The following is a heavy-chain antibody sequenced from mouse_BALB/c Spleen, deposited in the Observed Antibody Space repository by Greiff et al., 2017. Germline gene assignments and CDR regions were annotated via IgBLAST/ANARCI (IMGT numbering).Heavy chain of an antibody. CDR3: ARNLPTYGNPCAMDY. D-gene: IGHD2-1*01. Sequence: VQLQQSGPGLVKPSQSLSLTCTVTGYSITSDYAWNWIRQFPGNILEWMGYISYSGSTSSNPSLKSRISITRDTSKNQFFLQLNSVTTEDTATYYCARNLPTYGNPCAMDYWGQGTSVTVSS. CDR2: ISYSGST. J-gene: IGHJ4*01. CDR1: GYSITSDYA. V-gene: IGHV3-2*02.